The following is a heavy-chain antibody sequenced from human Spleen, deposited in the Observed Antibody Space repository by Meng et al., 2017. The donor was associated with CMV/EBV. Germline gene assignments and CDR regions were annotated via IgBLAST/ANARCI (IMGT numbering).Heavy chain of an antibody. CDR2: INPNTGGT. Sequence: ASVKVSCKASGYTFTAYYIHWVRQAPGQGLEWMGWINPNTGGTNYAQKFQDRVTLTRDTSISTAYMDLSRLRSDDTAVYYCAASYSNYVFNYWGQGTLVTVSS. CDR3: AASYSNYVFNY. CDR1: GYTFTAYY. J-gene: IGHJ4*02. D-gene: IGHD4/OR15-4a*01. V-gene: IGHV1-2*02.